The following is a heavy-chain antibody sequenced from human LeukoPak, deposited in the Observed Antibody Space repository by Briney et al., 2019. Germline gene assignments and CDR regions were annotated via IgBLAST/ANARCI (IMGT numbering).Heavy chain of an antibody. CDR3: ARGRGQTAGNYLVRGWFDP. D-gene: IGHD2/OR15-2a*01. J-gene: IGHJ5*02. CDR2: INHSGST. Sequence: SETLSLTRAVYGGSFSGYYWSWIRQPPGKGLEWIGEINHSGSTNYNPSLKSRVTISVDTSKNQFSLKLSSVTAADTAVYYCARGRGQTAGNYLVRGWFDPWGQGTLVTVSS. CDR1: GGSFSGYY. V-gene: IGHV4-34*01.